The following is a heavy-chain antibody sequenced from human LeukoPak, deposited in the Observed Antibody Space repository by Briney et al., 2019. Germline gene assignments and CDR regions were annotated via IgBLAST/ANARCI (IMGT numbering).Heavy chain of an antibody. Sequence: GASVKVSCKASGYTFTSYYMHWVRQAPGQGLEWMGIINPSGGSTSYAQKFQGRVTMTRDTSISTAYMELSRLRSDDTAVYYCARGGRIVVVITTFGYWGQGTLVTVSS. V-gene: IGHV1-46*01. CDR1: GYTFTSYY. D-gene: IGHD3-22*01. CDR3: ARGGRIVVVITTFGY. CDR2: INPSGGST. J-gene: IGHJ4*02.